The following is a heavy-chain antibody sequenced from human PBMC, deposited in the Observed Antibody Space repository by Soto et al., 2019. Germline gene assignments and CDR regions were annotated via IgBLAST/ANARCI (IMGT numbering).Heavy chain of an antibody. CDR1: GFSFSRFA. CDR3: ARLFGGYSGSHADEFDI. D-gene: IGHD1-26*01. CDR2: ITYDGSNQ. J-gene: IGHJ3*02. V-gene: IGHV3-30-3*01. Sequence: QVQLVESGGDVVQPGRSLRLSRAGSGFSFSRFAIHWVRQAPGKGLEWVAVITYDGSNQYYADSVKGRFTVSRDNSRSTVYLQMNNLRSEDTAIYYCARLFGGYSGSHADEFDIWGQGTMVPVSS.